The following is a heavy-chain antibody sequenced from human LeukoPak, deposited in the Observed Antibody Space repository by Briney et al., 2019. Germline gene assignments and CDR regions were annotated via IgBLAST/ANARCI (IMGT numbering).Heavy chain of an antibody. Sequence: ASVKVSCKASGYTFTSYAISWVRQAPGQGLEWMGGVIPIFGTANYAQKFQGRVTITADESTSTAYMELSSLRSEDTAVYYCARDYYDFWSGSGRNGNDYYYYYYMDVWGKGTTVTVSS. CDR2: VIPIFGTA. V-gene: IGHV1-69*13. D-gene: IGHD3-3*01. CDR3: ARDYYDFWSGSGRNGNDYYYYYYMDV. J-gene: IGHJ6*03. CDR1: GYTFTSYA.